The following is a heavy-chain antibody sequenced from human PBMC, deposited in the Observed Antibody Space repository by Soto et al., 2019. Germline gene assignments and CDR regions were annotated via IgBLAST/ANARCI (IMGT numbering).Heavy chain of an antibody. J-gene: IGHJ4*02. Sequence: QVQLVQSGAEVKKPGSSVKVSCKASGGTFSSYTISWVRQAPGQGLEWMGRIIPILGIEKYAEKFQGRGTITADKSTSTAYMELSSLRSEDTGVYYCARDRGDFNQWGQGTLVTVSS. CDR3: ARDRGDFNQ. V-gene: IGHV1-69*08. CDR1: GGTFSSYT. CDR2: IIPILGIE. D-gene: IGHD3-3*01.